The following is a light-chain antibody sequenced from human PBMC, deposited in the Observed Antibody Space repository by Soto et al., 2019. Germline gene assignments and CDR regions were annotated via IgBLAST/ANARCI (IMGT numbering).Light chain of an antibody. J-gene: IGLJ2*01. V-gene: IGLV2-14*03. CDR1: SSDVGGYNY. CDR3: SSYSRSSTLVV. CDR2: DVT. Sequence: QSALTQPAFVSGSPGQSITISCTGTSSDVGGYNYVSWYQQHPGKAPKLMIYDVTNRPSGVSNRFSGSKSGNTASLTISGLQAEDEADYYCSSYSRSSTLVVFGGGTKLTVL.